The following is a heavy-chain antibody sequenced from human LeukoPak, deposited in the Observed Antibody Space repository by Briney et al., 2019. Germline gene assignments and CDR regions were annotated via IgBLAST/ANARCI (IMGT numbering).Heavy chain of an antibody. V-gene: IGHV4-38-2*02. CDR1: GYSISSGYY. CDR3: ARDVYSSSGIFDY. D-gene: IGHD6-6*01. J-gene: IGHJ4*02. Sequence: SETLSLTCAVSGYSISSGYYWGWIRQPPGKGLEWIGRIYTSGSTNYNPSLKSRVTMPVDTSKNQFSLKLSSVTAADTAVYYCARDVYSSSGIFDYWGQGTLVTVSS. CDR2: IYTSGST.